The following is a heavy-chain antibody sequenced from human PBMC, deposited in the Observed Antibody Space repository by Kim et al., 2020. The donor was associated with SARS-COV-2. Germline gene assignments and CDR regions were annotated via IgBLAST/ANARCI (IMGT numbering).Heavy chain of an antibody. J-gene: IGHJ5*02. D-gene: IGHD6-19*01. Sequence: ASVKVSCKASGYTFTNHAIHWVRQATGQGLEWMGWMNPNSGNTGYSQKFQGRVTMTRNTSINTAYMELNSLRSEDTAVYYCARAIRYSSGWYWFDPWGQGTLVTVSS. CDR3: ARAIRYSSGWYWFDP. CDR2: MNPNSGNT. V-gene: IGHV1-8*01. CDR1: GYTFTNHA.